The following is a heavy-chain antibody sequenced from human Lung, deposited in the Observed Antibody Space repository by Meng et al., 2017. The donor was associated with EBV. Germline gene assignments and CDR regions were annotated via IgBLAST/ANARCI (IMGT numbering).Heavy chain of an antibody. V-gene: IGHV4-30-2*01. CDR1: GGSIRSGGYS. CDR3: ARGITMVRGVPGHWFDP. J-gene: IGHJ5*02. D-gene: IGHD3-10*01. CDR2: IYHSGST. Sequence: QLHSQGAGSARVKPSKTLSPPCAVSGGSIRSGGYSWSWIRQPPGKGLEWIGYIYHSGSTYYNPSLKSRVTISVDRSKNQFSLKLSSVTAADTAVYYCARGITMVRGVPGHWFDPWGQGTLVTVSS.